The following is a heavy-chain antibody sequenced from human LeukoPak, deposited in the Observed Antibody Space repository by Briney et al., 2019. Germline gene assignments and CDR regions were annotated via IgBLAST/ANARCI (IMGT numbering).Heavy chain of an antibody. CDR1: GDSVSSNSAA. CDR3: ARDPFPYYYDSSGPYGMDV. Sequence: SQTLSLTCAISGDSVSSNSAAWNWIRQSPSRGLEWLGRIYYRSKWYNDYAVSVKSRITINPDTSKNQFSLQLNSVTPEDTAVYYCARDPFPYYYDSSGPYGMDVWGQGTTVTVSS. CDR2: IYYRSKWYN. V-gene: IGHV6-1*01. D-gene: IGHD3-22*01. J-gene: IGHJ6*02.